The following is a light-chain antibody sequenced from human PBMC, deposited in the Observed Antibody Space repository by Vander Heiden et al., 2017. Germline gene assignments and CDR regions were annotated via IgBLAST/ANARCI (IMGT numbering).Light chain of an antibody. Sequence: QPVLTHSSSASASLGSSVKLTCTLSSGHSSYIIAWQQQQPGQAPRYLMELEGGGSYNKGSGVPDRFSGSSSGADRYLTITILQSEDEADYYCETWDSNTWVFGGGAKLTVL. CDR2: LEGGGSY. CDR1: SGHSSYI. CDR3: ETWDSNTWV. J-gene: IGLJ3*02. V-gene: IGLV4-60*03.